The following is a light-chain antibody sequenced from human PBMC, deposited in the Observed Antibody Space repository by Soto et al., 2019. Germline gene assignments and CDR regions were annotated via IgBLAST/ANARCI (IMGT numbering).Light chain of an antibody. V-gene: IGKV4-1*01. J-gene: IGKJ4*01. Sequence: DIVMTQSPDSLAVSLGERATINCKSSQSVLSNSNNKNYLTWYQQRPGQPPKLLISWASTRESGVPDRFSGSGSGTDSTLTISSLRAEDVAVYYCHHYYSAPLTFGGGTKVEI. CDR2: WAS. CDR3: HHYYSAPLT. CDR1: QSVLSNSNNKNY.